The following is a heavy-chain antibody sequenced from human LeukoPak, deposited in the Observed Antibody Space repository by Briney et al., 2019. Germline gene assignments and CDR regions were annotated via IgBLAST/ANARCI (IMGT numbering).Heavy chain of an antibody. J-gene: IGHJ4*02. Sequence: PGGSLRLSCSAPGFTFSSYAMSGVGHAPGKGLEECSVISGSGDTTYYADSVKGRLTISRDDSKNTLYLQMNSLRAQHTAVYYCAKLMTASSTLSILDYWGQGTLVTVSS. CDR3: AKLMTASSTLSILDY. V-gene: IGHV3-23*01. CDR1: GFTFSSYA. CDR2: ISGSGDTT. D-gene: IGHD2-2*01.